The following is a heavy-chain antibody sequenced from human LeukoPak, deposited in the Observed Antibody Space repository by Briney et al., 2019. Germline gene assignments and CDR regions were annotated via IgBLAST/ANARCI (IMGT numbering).Heavy chain of an antibody. V-gene: IGHV4-61*05. CDR1: GGSISSSSYY. Sequence: SETLSLTCTVSGGSISSSSYYWGWIRQPPGKGLEWIGYIYYSGSTNYNPSLKSRVTTSVDTSKNQFSLKLSSVTAADTAVYYCARLLHPRTTADYWGQGTLVTVSS. CDR3: ARLLHPRTTADY. J-gene: IGHJ4*02. D-gene: IGHD4-17*01. CDR2: IYYSGST.